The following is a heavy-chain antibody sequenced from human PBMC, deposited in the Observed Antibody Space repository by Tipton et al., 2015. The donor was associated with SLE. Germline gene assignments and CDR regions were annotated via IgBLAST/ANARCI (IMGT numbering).Heavy chain of an antibody. V-gene: IGHV4-4*02. CDR1: GASITSLNW. Sequence: TLSLTCTVSGASITSLNWWTWVRQPPGKGLEWIGEVHHSGTTNYNPSLKSRVTISVDTSKNQFSLKLSSVTAADTAMYYCARGEGWINVLPYYFDSWGQGTLVTVAS. D-gene: IGHD3-10*01. CDR3: ARGEGWINVLPYYFDS. J-gene: IGHJ4*02. CDR2: VHHSGTT.